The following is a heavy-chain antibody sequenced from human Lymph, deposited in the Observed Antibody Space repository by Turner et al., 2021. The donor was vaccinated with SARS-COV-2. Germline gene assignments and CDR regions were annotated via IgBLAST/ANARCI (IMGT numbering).Heavy chain of an antibody. V-gene: IGHV1-69*01. Sequence: QVQLVQSGAEVKKPGSSVKVSCKASGGTFSSSAISWVRQAPGQGLEWMGGIIPIFGTANYAQRVQGRVTITADESTSTAYMELRSLRSEDTAVYYCARGAAYCSGGSCYRKGFDYWGQGTPVTVSS. CDR1: GGTFSSSA. D-gene: IGHD2-15*01. CDR3: ARGAAYCSGGSCYRKGFDY. CDR2: IIPIFGTA. J-gene: IGHJ4*02.